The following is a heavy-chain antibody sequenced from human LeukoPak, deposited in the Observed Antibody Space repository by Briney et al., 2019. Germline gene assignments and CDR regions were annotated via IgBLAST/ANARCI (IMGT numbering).Heavy chain of an antibody. J-gene: IGHJ4*02. CDR2: ISAYNGNT. D-gene: IGHD2-15*01. CDR1: GYTFSSYG. V-gene: IGHV1-18*01. Sequence: ASVKVSGKASGYTFSSYGISWVRQAPGQGLEWMGWISAYNGNTNYAQKLQGRVTMTTDTSTSTAYMELRSLRSDDTAMYYCARDDLDCSGGTCYPDDYWGQGTLVTVSS. CDR3: ARDDLDCSGGTCYPDDY.